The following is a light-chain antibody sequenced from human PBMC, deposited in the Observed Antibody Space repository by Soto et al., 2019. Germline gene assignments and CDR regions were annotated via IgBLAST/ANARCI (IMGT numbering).Light chain of an antibody. CDR1: QSVSSSY. CDR2: GAS. CDR3: QQYGSSPPVT. Sequence: EIVLTQSPGTLSLSPGERATLSCRASQSVSSSYLAWYQQKPGQAPRLLIYGASSRATGIPDRFSGSGSGTDCTLTISRLEPEDFAVYYCQQYGSSPPVTFGQGTKVEIK. V-gene: IGKV3-20*01. J-gene: IGKJ1*01.